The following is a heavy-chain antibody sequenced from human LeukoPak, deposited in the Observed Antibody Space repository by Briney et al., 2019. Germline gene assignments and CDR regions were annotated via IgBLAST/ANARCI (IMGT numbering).Heavy chain of an antibody. V-gene: IGHV3-23*01. J-gene: IGHJ6*03. Sequence: GGSLRLSCAASGFTFSSYTMSWVRQAPGKGLEWVSAISGSGGSTYYADSVKGRFTISRDNSKNTLYLQMNSLRAEDTAVYYCARLASDYDILTGAYYYYMDVWGKGTTVTVSS. CDR1: GFTFSSYT. CDR2: ISGSGGST. D-gene: IGHD3-9*01. CDR3: ARLASDYDILTGAYYYYMDV.